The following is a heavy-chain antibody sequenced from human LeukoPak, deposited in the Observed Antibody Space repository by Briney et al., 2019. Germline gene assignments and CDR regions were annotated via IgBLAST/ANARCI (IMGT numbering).Heavy chain of an antibody. J-gene: IGHJ4*02. Sequence: SETLSLTCAVYGGSFSGYYWSWIRPPPGKGLEWIGEINHSGSTNYNPSLKSRVTISVDTSKNQFSLKLSSVTAADTAVYYCARAPIVVVITTGYYFDYWGQGTLVTVSS. CDR2: INHSGST. CDR3: ARAPIVVVITTGYYFDY. D-gene: IGHD3-22*01. CDR1: GGSFSGYY. V-gene: IGHV4-34*01.